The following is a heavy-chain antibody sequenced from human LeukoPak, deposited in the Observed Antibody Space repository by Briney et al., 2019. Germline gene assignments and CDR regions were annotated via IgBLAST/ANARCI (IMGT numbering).Heavy chain of an antibody. V-gene: IGHV3-15*01. CDR2: IKSKTDGGTT. CDR1: GFTFRNAW. CDR3: TTLEYNYGHFYYYYVDV. Sequence: GGSLRLSCAASGFTFRNAWMGWVRQAPGKGLEWVGRIKSKTDGGTTDYAAPVKGRFIISRDDSKNTVFLQMNSLKTEDTGVYYRTTLEYNYGHFYYYYVDVWGKGTTVTVSS. J-gene: IGHJ6*03. D-gene: IGHD5-24*01.